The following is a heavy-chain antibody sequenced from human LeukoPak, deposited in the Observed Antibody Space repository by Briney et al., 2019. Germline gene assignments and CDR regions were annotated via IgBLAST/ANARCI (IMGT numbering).Heavy chain of an antibody. D-gene: IGHD3-22*01. CDR1: GFTFSSCA. Sequence: PGGSLRLSCAASGFTFSSCAMSWVRQAPGKGLVWVSRINSDGSSTSYADSVKGRFTISRDNAKNTLYLQMNSLRAEDTAVYYCASLPLLHPTPVAYYDSSGYYVEAFDIWGQGTMVTVSS. J-gene: IGHJ3*02. CDR2: INSDGSST. CDR3: ASLPLLHPTPVAYYDSSGYYVEAFDI. V-gene: IGHV3-74*01.